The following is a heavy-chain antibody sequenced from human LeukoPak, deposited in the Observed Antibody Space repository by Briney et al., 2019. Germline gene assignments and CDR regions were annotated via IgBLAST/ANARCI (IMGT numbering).Heavy chain of an antibody. V-gene: IGHV4-34*01. CDR2: INHSGST. CDR1: GGSLSGYY. CDR3: ARGPYYDFWSGYYTPTRYYYYMYV. Sequence: PSETLSLTCAVCGGSLSGYYWSGVRQPPGKGLEWMGEINHSGSTNYNPCLKSRVTISVDTSKNHFSLKLSSVTAADTAVYYCARGPYYDFWSGYYTPTRYYYYMYVWGKGTTVTVSS. J-gene: IGHJ6*03. D-gene: IGHD3-3*01.